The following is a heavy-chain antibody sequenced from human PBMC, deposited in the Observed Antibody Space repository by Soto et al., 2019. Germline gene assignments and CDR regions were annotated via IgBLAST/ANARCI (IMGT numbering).Heavy chain of an antibody. CDR3: TTDPPRYYDILTGYSSFDY. D-gene: IGHD3-9*01. CDR1: GFTFSNAW. Sequence: PGVSLRLSCAASGFTFSNAWMSWVRQAPGKGLEWFGRIKSKTDGGTTDYAAPVKGRFTISRDDSKNTLYLQMNSLKTEDTAVYYCTTDPPRYYDILTGYSSFDYWGQGTLVTVSS. CDR2: IKSKTDGGTT. J-gene: IGHJ4*02. V-gene: IGHV3-15*01.